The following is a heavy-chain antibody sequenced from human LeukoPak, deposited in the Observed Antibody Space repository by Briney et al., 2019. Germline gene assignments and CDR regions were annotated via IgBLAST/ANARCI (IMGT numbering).Heavy chain of an antibody. CDR1: GGSISSYY. D-gene: IGHD6-19*01. J-gene: IGHJ4*02. Sequence: SETLSLTCTVSGGSISSYYWSWIRQPPGKGLEWIGYIYYSGSTNYNPSLKSRVTISVDTSKNQFSLELSSVTAADTAVYYCATVYSSGWFYFDYWGQGTLVTVSS. CDR2: IYYSGST. CDR3: ATVYSSGWFYFDY. V-gene: IGHV4-59*01.